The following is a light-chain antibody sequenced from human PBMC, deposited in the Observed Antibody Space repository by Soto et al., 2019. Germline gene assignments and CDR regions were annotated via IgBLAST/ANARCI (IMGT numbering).Light chain of an antibody. CDR3: QRFNNYPPA. J-gene: IGKJ5*01. CDR1: QGISSY. CDR2: VAS. Sequence: DIQLTQSPSFLSASVGDSVTITCRASQGISSYLAWYQQKPGKAPQLLIYVASTLQSGVPSRFSGSGSGTEFTITISSLQPEDFATYYWQRFNNYPPAFGQGTRLEIK. V-gene: IGKV1-9*01.